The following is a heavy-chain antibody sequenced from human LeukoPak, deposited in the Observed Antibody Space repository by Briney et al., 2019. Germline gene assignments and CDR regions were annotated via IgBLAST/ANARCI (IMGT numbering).Heavy chain of an antibody. D-gene: IGHD1-26*01. V-gene: IGHV4-30-4*01. J-gene: IGHJ4*02. Sequence: SQTLSLTCTVSGGSISSGDYYWSWIRQPPGKGLEWIGYIYYSGSTYYNPSLKSRVTISVDTSKNQFSLKLSSVTAADTAVYYCARESGRVGAHGWEYWGQGTLVTVSS. CDR2: IYYSGST. CDR3: ARESGRVGAHGWEY. CDR1: GGSISSGDYY.